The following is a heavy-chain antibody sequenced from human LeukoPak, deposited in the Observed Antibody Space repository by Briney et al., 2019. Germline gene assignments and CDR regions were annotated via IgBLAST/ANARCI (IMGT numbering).Heavy chain of an antibody. CDR1: GFTFSNYA. CDR3: ARAVGGYASF. Sequence: GGSLRLSCAASGFTFSNYAMHWVRQAPGEGLEYVSAISSNGGSTYYADSVKGRFTISRDNSKNTLFLQMGSLRVEDMAVYYCARAVGGYASFWGQGTLVTVSS. CDR2: ISSNGGST. V-gene: IGHV3-64*02. D-gene: IGHD5-12*01. J-gene: IGHJ4*02.